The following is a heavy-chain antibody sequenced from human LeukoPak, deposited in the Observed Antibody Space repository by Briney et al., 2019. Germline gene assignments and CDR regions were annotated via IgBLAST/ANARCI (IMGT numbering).Heavy chain of an antibody. CDR3: ATVGESGSCSHDY. CDR2: SDPEDGET. J-gene: IGHJ4*02. CDR1: GYTLTELS. V-gene: IGHV1-24*01. Sequence: GASVKVSCKVSGYTLTELSMHWVRQAPGKGLEWMGGSDPEDGETIYAQKFQGRVTMTEDTSTDTAYMELSSLRSEDTAVYYCATVGESGSCSHDYWGQGTLVTVSS. D-gene: IGHD1-26*01.